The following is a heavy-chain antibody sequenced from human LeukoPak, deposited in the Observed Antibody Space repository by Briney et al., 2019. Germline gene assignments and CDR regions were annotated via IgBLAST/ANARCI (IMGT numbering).Heavy chain of an antibody. D-gene: IGHD5-12*01. CDR3: ARDRYSGYWTTLENYYYYYYMDV. CDR1: GYTFTSYY. Sequence: ASVKVSCKASGYTFTSYYMHWVRQAPGQGLEWMGIINPSGGSTSYAQKFQGRVTMTRDMSTSTVYMELSSLRSEDTAVYYCARDRYSGYWTTLENYYYYYYMDVWGKGTTVTISS. V-gene: IGHV1-46*01. CDR2: INPSGGST. J-gene: IGHJ6*03.